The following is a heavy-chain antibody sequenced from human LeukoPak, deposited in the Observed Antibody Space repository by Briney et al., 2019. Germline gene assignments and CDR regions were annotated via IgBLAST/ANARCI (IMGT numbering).Heavy chain of an antibody. CDR1: GFTFSSYA. J-gene: IGHJ4*02. CDR2: ISYDGSNK. CDR3: ARVDYYDSPFLDY. Sequence: GGSLRLSCAASGFTFSSYAMHWVRQAPGKGLEWVAVISYDGSNKYYADSVKGRFTLSRDNSKNTLYLQMNSLRAEDTAVYYCARVDYYDSPFLDYWGQGTLVTVSS. V-gene: IGHV3-30*04. D-gene: IGHD3-22*01.